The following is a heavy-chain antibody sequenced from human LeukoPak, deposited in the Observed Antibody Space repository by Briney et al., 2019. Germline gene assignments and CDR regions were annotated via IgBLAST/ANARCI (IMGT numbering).Heavy chain of an antibody. CDR3: ARAHQTYYYDSSGYYFPPPFDY. D-gene: IGHD3-22*01. J-gene: IGHJ4*02. V-gene: IGHV3-30-3*01. Sequence: GGSLRLSCAASGFTFSSYAMHWVRQAPGKGLEWVAVISYDGSNKYYADSVKGRFTISRDNSKNTLYLQMNSLRAEDTAVYYCARAHQTYYYDSSGYYFPPPFDYWGQGTLVTVSS. CDR1: GFTFSSYA. CDR2: ISYDGSNK.